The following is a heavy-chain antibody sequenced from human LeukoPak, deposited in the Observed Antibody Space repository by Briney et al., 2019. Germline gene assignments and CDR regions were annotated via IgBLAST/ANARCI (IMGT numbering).Heavy chain of an antibody. CDR2: IYTSGST. CDR3: ARACSSTSCYSPNWFDP. D-gene: IGHD2-2*01. CDR1: GGSISSGSYY. V-gene: IGHV4-61*02. Sequence: SQTLSLTCTVSGGSISSGSYYWSWIRQPAGKGLEWIGRIYTSGSTNYNPSLKSRVTISVDTSKNQFSLKLSSVTAADTAVYYCARACSSTSCYSPNWFDPWGQGTLVTVSS. J-gene: IGHJ5*02.